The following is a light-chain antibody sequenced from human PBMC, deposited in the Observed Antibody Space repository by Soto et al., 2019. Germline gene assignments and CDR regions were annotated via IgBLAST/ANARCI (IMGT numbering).Light chain of an antibody. Sequence: NFMLTQPHSVSESPGETVTISCTRTGGSIASNYVQWYQQRPGSAPSTVIYVFDQRPSGVPDRFSGSIDRSSNSASLTISGLKLEDEADYDYQCYDGNTNVVLGGGTKLTVL. CDR2: VFD. CDR1: GGSIASNY. J-gene: IGLJ2*01. CDR3: QCYDGNTNVV. V-gene: IGLV6-57*03.